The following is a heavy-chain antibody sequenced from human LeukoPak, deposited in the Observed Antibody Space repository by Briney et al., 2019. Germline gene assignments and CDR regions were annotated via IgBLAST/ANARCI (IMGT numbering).Heavy chain of an antibody. CDR1: GYTFTGYY. CDR3: ARAPRDCDILTGYHYYFDY. CDR2: INPNSGGT. D-gene: IGHD3-9*01. J-gene: IGHJ4*02. Sequence: ASVKVSCKASGYTFTGYYMHWVRQAPGQGLEWMGWINPNSGGTNYAQKFQGRVTMTRDTSISTAYMELSRLRSDDTAVYYCARAPRDCDILTGYHYYFDYWGQGTLVTVSS. V-gene: IGHV1-2*02.